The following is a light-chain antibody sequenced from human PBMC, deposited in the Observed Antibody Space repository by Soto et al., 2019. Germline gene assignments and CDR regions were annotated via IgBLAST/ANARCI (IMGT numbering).Light chain of an antibody. CDR1: QSISSW. CDR3: QQYNSYSPT. V-gene: IGKV1-5*01. J-gene: IGKJ1*01. CDR2: DAS. Sequence: DIQMTQSPSTLSASVGDRVTITCRASQSISSWLAWYQQKPGKAPKLLIYDASCLESGVPSRFSGSGSGTEFIFTISSLQPDDFATYYCQQYNSYSPTFGQGTKVEIK.